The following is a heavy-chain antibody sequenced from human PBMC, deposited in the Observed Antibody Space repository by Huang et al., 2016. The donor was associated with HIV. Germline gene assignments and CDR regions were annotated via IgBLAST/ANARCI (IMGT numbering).Heavy chain of an antibody. D-gene: IGHD2-15*01. CDR1: GYTFSNYY. CDR2: MNPNSGNT. CDR3: ATLPPVNYGRSGGRVRDY. V-gene: IGHV1-8*01. J-gene: IGHJ4*02. Sequence: QVQLVQSGAEVKKPGASVKVSCKASGYTFSNYYINWVRQAPGQGLDWMGWMNPNSGNTGYALKVQGRGTMTRSTSISTAYMELSRLRFEDTAVYYCATLPPVNYGRSGGRVRDYWGQGSLVTVSS.